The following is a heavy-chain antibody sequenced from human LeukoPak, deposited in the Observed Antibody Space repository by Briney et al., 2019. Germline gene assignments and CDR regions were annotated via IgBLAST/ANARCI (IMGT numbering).Heavy chain of an antibody. D-gene: IGHD6-19*01. Sequence: SETLSLTCTVSGGSISSYYWSWIRQPPGKTLEWIGYIYYSGSTNYNPSLKSRVTISADTSKNQLSLKLSSVTTADTAVYYCARAKDSSGFYRGAFDIWGQGTMVTVSS. J-gene: IGHJ3*02. V-gene: IGHV4-59*01. CDR3: ARAKDSSGFYRGAFDI. CDR2: IYYSGST. CDR1: GGSISSYY.